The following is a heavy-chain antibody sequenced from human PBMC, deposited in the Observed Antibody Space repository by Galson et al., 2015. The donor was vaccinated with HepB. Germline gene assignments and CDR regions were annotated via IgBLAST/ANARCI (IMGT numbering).Heavy chain of an antibody. Sequence: SLRLSCAASGFTFSNAWMTWVRQAPEKGLEWVGRIKRKTDGGTTDYGAPVKGRFTISRDDSKSTVYLQMNSLKTEDTAVYYCASGPAAAGSLQFYYYDMDVWGQGTTVTVSS. CDR1: GFTFSNAW. J-gene: IGHJ6*02. CDR2: IKRKTDGGTT. D-gene: IGHD6-13*01. CDR3: ASGPAAAGSLQFYYYDMDV. V-gene: IGHV3-15*01.